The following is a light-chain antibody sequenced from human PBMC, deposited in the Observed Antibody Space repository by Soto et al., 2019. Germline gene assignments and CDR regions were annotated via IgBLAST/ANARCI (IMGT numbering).Light chain of an antibody. V-gene: IGKV1-39*01. J-gene: IGKJ5*01. CDR1: QNIYTY. Sequence: DIQMTQSPSSLSASVGDRVTVTCRTSQNIYTYIDSYQQKPGKAPKLLIYAASSVQSGVPLRFSGTGSGTDFTLTISSLQPEDFATYYCEQTYSTPVTFGQGTRLEVK. CDR2: AAS. CDR3: EQTYSTPVT.